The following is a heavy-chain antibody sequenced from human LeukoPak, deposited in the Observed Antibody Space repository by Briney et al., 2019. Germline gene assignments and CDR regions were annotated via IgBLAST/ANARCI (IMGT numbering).Heavy chain of an antibody. V-gene: IGHV3-7*03. CDR3: ARNNDMDV. D-gene: IGHD1/OR15-1a*01. Sequence: GSSLRLSCAASGFILSNHWMTWVRQAPGKGPEWVANMNKDGGEEYYVDSVKGRFTIFKDTAKNSLYLQMNNPRVEDTALYYCARNNDMDVWGQGTTVVVSS. CDR2: MNKDGGEE. CDR1: GFILSNHW. J-gene: IGHJ6*02.